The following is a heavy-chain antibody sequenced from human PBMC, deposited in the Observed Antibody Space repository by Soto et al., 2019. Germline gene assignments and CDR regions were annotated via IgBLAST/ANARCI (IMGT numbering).Heavy chain of an antibody. V-gene: IGHV3-9*01. CDR1: GFTFDDYA. D-gene: IGHD6-13*01. Sequence: EVQLVESGGGLVQPGRSLRLSCAASGFTFDDYAMHWVRQAPGKGLEWVSGISWNSGSIGYADSVKGRFTISRDNXKXSXXLQMNSLRAEDTALYYCAKGLGAAAGTIYYYGMDVWGQGTTVTVSS. CDR3: AKGLGAAAGTIYYYGMDV. J-gene: IGHJ6*02. CDR2: ISWNSGSI.